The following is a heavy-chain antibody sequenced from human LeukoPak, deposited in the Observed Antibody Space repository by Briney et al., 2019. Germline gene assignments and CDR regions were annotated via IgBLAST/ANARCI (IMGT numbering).Heavy chain of an antibody. V-gene: IGHV4-61*02. D-gene: IGHD1-14*01. CDR1: GNSISSGDNY. J-gene: IGHJ5*02. CDR2: IYTSGST. Sequence: SETLSLTCTVSGNSISSGDNYWSWIRQPAGKGLEWIGRIYTSGSTNYNPSLKSPVSLSIDTSKNQFSLELTSVTAADTAVYYCARVAYGSSWFDPWGQGTLVTVSS. CDR3: ARVAYGSSWFDP.